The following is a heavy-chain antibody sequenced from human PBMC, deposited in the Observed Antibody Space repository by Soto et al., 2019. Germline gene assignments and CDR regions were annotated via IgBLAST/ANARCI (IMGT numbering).Heavy chain of an antibody. D-gene: IGHD6-19*01. CDR3: ARVIAVADYYYYGMDV. Sequence: SQTLSLTCAISVDIVSSNSAAWNCIRQSPSRGLEWLGRTYYRSKWYNDYAVSVKSRITINPDTSKNQFSLQLNSVTPEDTAVYYCARVIAVADYYYYGMDVWGQGTTGTVSS. J-gene: IGHJ6*02. V-gene: IGHV6-1*01. CDR1: VDIVSSNSAA. CDR2: TYYRSKWYN.